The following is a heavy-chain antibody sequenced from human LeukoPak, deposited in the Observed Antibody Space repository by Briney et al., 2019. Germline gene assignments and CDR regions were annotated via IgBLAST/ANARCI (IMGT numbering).Heavy chain of an antibody. CDR1: GGSLSSYY. CDR2: IYYSGST. D-gene: IGHD3-22*01. V-gene: IGHV4-59*01. J-gene: IGHJ6*02. CDR3: ARAGRYYYDSSGYFDGMDV. Sequence: SETLSLTCTVSGGSLSSYYWSWIRQPPGKGLEWIGYIYYSGSTNYNPSLKSRVTISVDTSKNQFSLKLSSVTAADTAVYYCARAGRYYYDSSGYFDGMDVWGQGTTVTVSS.